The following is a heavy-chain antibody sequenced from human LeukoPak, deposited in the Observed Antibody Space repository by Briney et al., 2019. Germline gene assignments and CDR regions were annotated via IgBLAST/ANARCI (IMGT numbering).Heavy chain of an antibody. J-gene: IGHJ4*02. CDR1: GGTFSSYA. CDR3: AGYGGQNYFDY. V-gene: IGHV1-69*06. Sequence: SVKVSCKASGGTFSSYAISWVRQAPGQGLEWMGGIIPIFGTANYAQKFQGRVTITADKSTSTAYMELSSLRSEDTAVYYCAGYGGQNYFDYWGQGTLVTVSS. CDR2: IIPIFGTA. D-gene: IGHD4-23*01.